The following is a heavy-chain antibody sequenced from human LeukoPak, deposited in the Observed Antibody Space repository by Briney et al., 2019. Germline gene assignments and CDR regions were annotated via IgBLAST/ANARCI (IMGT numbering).Heavy chain of an antibody. J-gene: IGHJ3*02. CDR1: GGSFSGYY. Sequence: SETLSLTCAVYGGSFSGYYWRWIRQPPGKGLEWIGEINHSGSTNYNPSLKSRVTISVDTSKNQFSLKLSSVTAADTAVYYCARGGHSNYSAFDIWGQGTMVTVSS. CDR3: ARGGHSNYSAFDI. CDR2: INHSGST. D-gene: IGHD4-11*01. V-gene: IGHV4-34*01.